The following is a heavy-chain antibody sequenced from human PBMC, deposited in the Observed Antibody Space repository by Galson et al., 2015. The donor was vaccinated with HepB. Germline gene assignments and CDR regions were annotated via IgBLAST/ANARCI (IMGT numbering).Heavy chain of an antibody. J-gene: IGHJ5*02. CDR2: INHRGST. V-gene: IGHV4-34*01. CDR3: AKAAGWFDP. CDR1: GGSFSGYY. Sequence: ETLSLTCAVYGGSFSGYYWSWIRQAPGKGLEWIGEINHRGSTNYNPSLKSRVTISVDTSRDNAKKSLYLQMNSLRAEDTAMYYCAKAAGWFDPLGQGILVTVSS.